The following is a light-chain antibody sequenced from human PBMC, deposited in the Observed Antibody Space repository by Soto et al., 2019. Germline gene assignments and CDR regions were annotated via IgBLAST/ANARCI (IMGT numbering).Light chain of an antibody. CDR2: DVR. CDR1: SNDVGAYDY. J-gene: IGLJ3*02. CDR3: CSYAGSYSSL. Sequence: QSVLTQPRSVSGSPGQSVTISCTGTSNDVGAYDYVSWYQQHPGKAPKLMIFDVRKRPSGVPDRFSGSKSGNTASLTISGLQADDEADYYCCSYAGSYSSLFGGGTKVTVL. V-gene: IGLV2-11*01.